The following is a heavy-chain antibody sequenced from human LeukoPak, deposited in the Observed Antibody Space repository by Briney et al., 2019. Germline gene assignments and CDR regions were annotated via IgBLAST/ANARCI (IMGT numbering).Heavy chain of an antibody. Sequence: PGGSLRLSCAASGFTFSSYGMHWVRQAPGKGLEWVAVISYDGSNKYYADSVKGRFTISRDNSKNTLYLQMNSLRAEDTAVYYCAKDKSGLWFGELGGSFGYWGQGTLVTVSS. CDR3: AKDKSGLWFGELGGSFGY. V-gene: IGHV3-30*18. D-gene: IGHD3-10*01. CDR2: ISYDGSNK. J-gene: IGHJ4*02. CDR1: GFTFSSYG.